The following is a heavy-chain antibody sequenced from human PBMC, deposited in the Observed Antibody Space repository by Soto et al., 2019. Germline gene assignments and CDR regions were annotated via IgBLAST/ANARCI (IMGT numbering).Heavy chain of an antibody. CDR3: ARVLLDYYYYGMDV. D-gene: IGHD2-15*01. CDR1: GFTFSSYG. Sequence: QVQLVESGGGVVQPGRSLRLSCAASGFTFSSYGMHWVRQAPGKGLEWVAGIWYDGSNKYYADSVKGRFTISRDNSKNTLYLQMNSLRAEDTAVYYCARVLLDYYYYGMDVWGQGTTVTVSS. J-gene: IGHJ6*02. CDR2: IWYDGSNK. V-gene: IGHV3-33*01.